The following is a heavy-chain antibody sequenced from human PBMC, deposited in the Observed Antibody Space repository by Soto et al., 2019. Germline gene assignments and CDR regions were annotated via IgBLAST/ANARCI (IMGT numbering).Heavy chain of an antibody. D-gene: IGHD4-17*01. CDR3: ARDTRLRMEPDAFDI. CDR1: GFTFSSYS. CDR2: ISSSSSTI. Sequence: PGESLKISCAASGFTFSSYSMNWVRQAPGKGLEWVSYISSSSSTIYYADSVKGRFTISRDNAKNSLYLQMNSLRAEDTAVYYCARDTRLRMEPDAFDIWGQGTMVTVSS. J-gene: IGHJ3*02. V-gene: IGHV3-48*01.